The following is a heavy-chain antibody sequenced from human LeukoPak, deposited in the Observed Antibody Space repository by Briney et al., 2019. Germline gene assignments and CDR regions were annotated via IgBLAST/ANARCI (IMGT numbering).Heavy chain of an antibody. V-gene: IGHV3-48*04. D-gene: IGHD1-26*01. CDR1: GFTFSSYW. J-gene: IGHJ1*01. CDR2: ISSGSSTI. Sequence: GGSLRLSCAASGFTFSSYWMSWVRQAPGKGLEWVSYISSGSSTIYYADSVKGRFTISRDNAKNSLYLQMNSLRAEDTAVYYCARDDSGSYYLEYFQHWGQGTLVTVSS. CDR3: ARDDSGSYYLEYFQH.